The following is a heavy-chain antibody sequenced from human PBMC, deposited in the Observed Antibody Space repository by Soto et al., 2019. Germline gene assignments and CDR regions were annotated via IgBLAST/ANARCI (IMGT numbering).Heavy chain of an antibody. CDR1: GGPFSSYA. V-gene: IGHV1-69*06. J-gene: IGHJ5*02. Sequence: GASVKIACKASGGPFSSYAMSWVRQAPGQGLEWMGGIIPIFGTTNYAQKFQGRVTITADKSTSTAYMELSSLGSEDTAVYYCARGSVPLRSNTGFDPWGQGTLVTVSS. D-gene: IGHD3-3*01. CDR3: ARGSVPLRSNTGFDP. CDR2: IIPIFGTT.